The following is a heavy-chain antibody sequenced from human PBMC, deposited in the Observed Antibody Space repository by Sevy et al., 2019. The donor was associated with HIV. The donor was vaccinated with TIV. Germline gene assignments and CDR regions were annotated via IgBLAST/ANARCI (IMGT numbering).Heavy chain of an antibody. Sequence: GESLKISCAASGFTFNSYGMHWVRQAPGKGLEWVAVIWYDGSNKYYADSVKGRFTISRDNSKNTLYLQMDSLRAEDTGVYLWSRAGGLYYSRGWFDYWGQGTLVTVSS. D-gene: IGHD3-10*01. CDR2: IWYDGSNK. J-gene: IGHJ4*03. CDR1: GFTFNSYG. CDR3: SRAGGLYYSRGWFDY. V-gene: IGHV3-33*01.